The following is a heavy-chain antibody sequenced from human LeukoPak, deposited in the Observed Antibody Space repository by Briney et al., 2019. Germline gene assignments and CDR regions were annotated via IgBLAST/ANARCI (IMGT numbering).Heavy chain of an antibody. CDR2: IWYDGSNK. Sequence: GSLRLSCAASGFTFSSYAMHWVRQAPGKGLEWVALIWYDGSNKYYADSVRGRFTISRDNSKNTLYLQMKSLRVEDTAVYYCAYDSSGYDYWGQGTLVTVSS. CDR1: GFTFSSYA. V-gene: IGHV3-33*08. CDR3: AYDSSGYDY. D-gene: IGHD3-22*01. J-gene: IGHJ4*02.